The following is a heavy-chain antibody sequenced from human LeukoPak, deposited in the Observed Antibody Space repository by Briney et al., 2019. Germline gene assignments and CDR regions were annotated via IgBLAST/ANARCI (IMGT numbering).Heavy chain of an antibody. Sequence: GGSLRLSCGASGITVWNNYMSWVRQAPGKGLEWVSIIYSAGHTYYADSVKGRFTISRDSSKDTLYLQMNSLRAEDTAVYYCARRLSSSWSHDYWGQGTLVTVSS. CDR3: ARRLSSSWSHDY. V-gene: IGHV3-66*01. J-gene: IGHJ4*02. CDR2: IYSAGHT. D-gene: IGHD6-13*01. CDR1: GITVWNNY.